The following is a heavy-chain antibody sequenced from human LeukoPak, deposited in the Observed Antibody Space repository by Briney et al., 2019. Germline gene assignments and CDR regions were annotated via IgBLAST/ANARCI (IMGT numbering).Heavy chain of an antibody. J-gene: IGHJ4*02. V-gene: IGHV3-21*01. Sequence: PGGSLRLSCAASGFTFSTYNMNWVRQAPAKGLEWVSSISGSSSYIYYADSVKGRFSISRDNAKNSLYLQMNSLRAEDTAVYYCARDLLGWELHYFDYWGQGTLVTVSS. CDR1: GFTFSTYN. D-gene: IGHD1-26*01. CDR3: ARDLLGWELHYFDY. CDR2: ISGSSSYI.